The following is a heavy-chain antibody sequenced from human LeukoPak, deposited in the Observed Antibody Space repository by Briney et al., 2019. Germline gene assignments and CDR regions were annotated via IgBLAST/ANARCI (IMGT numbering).Heavy chain of an antibody. V-gene: IGHV1-69*13. CDR3: ARGYSYGYGDFDY. D-gene: IGHD5-18*01. J-gene: IGHJ4*02. CDR1: GGTFSSYA. CDR2: IIPIFGTA. Sequence: SVKVSCKASGGTFSSYAISWVRQAPGQGLEWMGGIIPIFGTANYAQKFQGRVTITADESTSTAYMELSSLRSEDTAVYYCARGYSYGYGDFDYWGQETLVTVSS.